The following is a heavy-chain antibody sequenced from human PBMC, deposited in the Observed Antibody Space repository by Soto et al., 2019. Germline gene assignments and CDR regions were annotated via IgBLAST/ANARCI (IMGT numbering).Heavy chain of an antibody. CDR1: GGSISSGGYY. J-gene: IGHJ6*02. CDR3: ARAAAAVLRYGMDV. V-gene: IGHV4-31*03. CDR2: IYYSGST. Sequence: LTCTVSGGSISSGGYYWSWIRQHPGKGLEWIGYIYYSGSTYYNPSLKSRVTISVDTSKNQFSLKLSSVTAADTAVYYCARAAAAVLRYGMDVWGQGTTVTVSS. D-gene: IGHD6-13*01.